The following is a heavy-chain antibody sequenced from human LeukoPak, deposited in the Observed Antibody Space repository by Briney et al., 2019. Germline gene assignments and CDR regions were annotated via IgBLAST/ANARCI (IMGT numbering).Heavy chain of an antibody. CDR3: AKRGMVRGVNYYYYMDV. D-gene: IGHD3-10*01. J-gene: IGHJ6*03. CDR2: ISGSGGST. CDR1: GFTFSSYG. Sequence: PGGSLRLSCAASGFTFSSYGMSWVRQAPGKGLEWVSAISGSGGSTYYADSVKGRFTISRDNSKNTLYLQMNSLRAEDTAVYYCAKRGMVRGVNYYYYMDVWGKGTTVTISS. V-gene: IGHV3-23*01.